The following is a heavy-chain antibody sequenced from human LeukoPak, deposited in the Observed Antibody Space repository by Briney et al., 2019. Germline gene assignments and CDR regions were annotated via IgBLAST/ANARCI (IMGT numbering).Heavy chain of an antibody. J-gene: IGHJ4*02. D-gene: IGHD3-10*01. CDR3: AREYYGSGSFDY. V-gene: IGHV3-21*01. Sequence: AGGSLRLSCAASGFAFSSYSMNWVRQAPGKGLEWVSSISSSSSYIYYADSVKGRFTISRDNAKNSLYLQMNSLRAEDTAVYYCAREYYGSGSFDYWGQGTLVTVSA. CDR1: GFAFSSYS. CDR2: ISSSSSYI.